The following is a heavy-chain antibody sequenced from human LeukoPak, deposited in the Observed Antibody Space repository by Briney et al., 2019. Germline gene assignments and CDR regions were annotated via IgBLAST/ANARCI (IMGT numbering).Heavy chain of an antibody. CDR1: GDSISSSNSY. V-gene: IGHV4-39*07. CDR2: IYYSGNT. J-gene: IGHJ4*02. CDR3: ARENYGGCFDY. D-gene: IGHD4-23*01. Sequence: NTSETLSLTCTVSGDSISSSNSYWGWIRQPPGKGLEWIGSIYYSGNTYYNASLKSRVTISVDTSKNQFSLKLGSVTAADTAVYYCARENYGGCFDYWGQGTLVTVSS.